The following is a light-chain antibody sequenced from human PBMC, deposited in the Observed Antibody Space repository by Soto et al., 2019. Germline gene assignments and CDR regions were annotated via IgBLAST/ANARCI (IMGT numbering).Light chain of an antibody. CDR1: QSVSSSY. CDR2: GAS. J-gene: IGKJ5*01. Sequence: EIVLTQSPGTLSLSPGERATLSCRASQSVSSSYLAWYQQKPGQAPRLLIYGASSRATGIPDRFSGSGSGTDFTLTISRLETEDFAVYYCQQYGSSPWITFGQGKRLEIK. V-gene: IGKV3-20*01. CDR3: QQYGSSPWIT.